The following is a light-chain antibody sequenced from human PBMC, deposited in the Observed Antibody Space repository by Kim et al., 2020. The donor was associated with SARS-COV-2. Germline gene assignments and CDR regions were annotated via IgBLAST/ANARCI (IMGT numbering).Light chain of an antibody. V-gene: IGKV3-20*01. J-gene: IGKJ2*01. CDR1: QRVGSSV. Sequence: GEREAEASRERQRVGSSVVAWYKQKQGQARRLLIYEALKRVAGIPDRLSGSGYGTDFTLTISRPEPEDFAMYYCQQYGSKQYTFGQGTKLEI. CDR3: QQYGSKQYT. CDR2: EAL.